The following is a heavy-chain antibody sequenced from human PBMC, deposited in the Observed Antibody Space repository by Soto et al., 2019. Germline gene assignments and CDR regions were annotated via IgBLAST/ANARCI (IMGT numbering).Heavy chain of an antibody. CDR1: GGTFSSSA. CDR2: IIPLFRTP. Sequence: QVQLVQSGAEMKEPGSSVKVSCKTSGGTFSSSAISWLRQAAGQGLEWMGGIIPLFRTPDYAQKFQGRVTIAADDSTSTAYMELSSLRSEDTAVYYCARDNDRLQLGGNYYYILEVWGQGTTITVSS. CDR3: ARDNDRLQLGGNYYYILEV. J-gene: IGHJ6*02. D-gene: IGHD4-4*01. V-gene: IGHV1-69*12.